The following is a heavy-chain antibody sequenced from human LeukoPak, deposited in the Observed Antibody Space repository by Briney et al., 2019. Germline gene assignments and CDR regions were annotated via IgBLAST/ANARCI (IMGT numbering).Heavy chain of an antibody. V-gene: IGHV4-39*01. CDR3: ARLNKPGWFDP. Sequence: PSETLSLTCTVSDGSISSSNYYWAWIRQPPGKGLEWIANIFYTGNTYYNPSLKSRVTISIDTSKNQFSLRLNSVTATDTAVYYCARLNKPGWFDPWGRGTLVTVSS. CDR1: DGSISSSNYY. J-gene: IGHJ5*02. CDR2: IFYTGNT. D-gene: IGHD1-14*01.